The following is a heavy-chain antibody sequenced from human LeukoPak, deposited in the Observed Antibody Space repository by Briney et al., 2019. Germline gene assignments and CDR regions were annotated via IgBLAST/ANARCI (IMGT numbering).Heavy chain of an antibody. V-gene: IGHV3-30*15. Sequence: PGRSLRLSRAASGLTLSSDDMHWARQAPGKGLAWVAVVTYDGRNKFYGDSVKGRFTISRDNSKDTLYLQMSGLTVEDTAVYYCARTYDSSRYQDYFDYWGQGTLVTVSS. D-gene: IGHD3-22*01. CDR1: GLTLSSDD. CDR3: ARTYDSSRYQDYFDY. J-gene: IGHJ4*02. CDR2: VTYDGRNK.